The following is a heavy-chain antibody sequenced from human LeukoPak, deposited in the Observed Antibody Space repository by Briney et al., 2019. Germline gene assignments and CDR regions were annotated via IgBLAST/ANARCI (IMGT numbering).Heavy chain of an antibody. V-gene: IGHV3-48*03. Sequence: PGGSLRLSCAASGFTFSSYEMNWVRQAPGKGLEWVSYISSSGSTIYYADSVKGRFTLSRDNAKNSLYLQMNSLRAEDTAVYYCARVQYGSGSYSVDYWGQGTLVTVSS. D-gene: IGHD3-10*01. CDR1: GFTFSSYE. CDR3: ARVQYGSGSYSVDY. CDR2: ISSSGSTI. J-gene: IGHJ4*02.